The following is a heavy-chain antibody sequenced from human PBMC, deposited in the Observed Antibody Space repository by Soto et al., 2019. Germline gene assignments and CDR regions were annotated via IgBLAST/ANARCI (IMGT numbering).Heavy chain of an antibody. CDR1: GFTFSTYW. V-gene: IGHV3-7*01. CDR3: SRSLNS. CDR2: INQDGSKK. J-gene: IGHJ4*02. Sequence: EVQLMESGGGLVQPGGSLRLSCAASGFTFSTYWMDWVRQTPGKGLEWVANINQDGSKKNYVDSVKGRFIISRDNAKNSLYLQMSSLTAEDSALYYCSRSLNSWGQGTLVTVSS.